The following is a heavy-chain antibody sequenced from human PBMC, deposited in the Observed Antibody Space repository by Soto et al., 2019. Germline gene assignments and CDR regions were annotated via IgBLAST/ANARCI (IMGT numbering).Heavy chain of an antibody. D-gene: IGHD3-16*01. CDR1: GFSFSLFW. J-gene: IGHJ4*02. V-gene: IGHV3-7*03. CDR3: ARTGWPQSSYYFDY. CDR2: INEDGSEK. Sequence: GGSLRLSCAASGFSFSLFWKSWVRQTPGKGLEWVANINEDGSEKFFADSVKGRFTISRDNAKNSLSLQMNSLTADDTAVYYCARTGWPQSSYYFDYWGQGTLVTVSS.